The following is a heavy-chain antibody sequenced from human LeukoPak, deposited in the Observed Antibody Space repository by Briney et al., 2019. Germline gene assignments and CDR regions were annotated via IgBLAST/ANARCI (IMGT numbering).Heavy chain of an antibody. J-gene: IGHJ6*03. CDR1: GGSFSGSY. V-gene: IGHV4-34*01. CDR3: AGAPLGVVLMDV. CDR2: IYHSGST. D-gene: IGHD3-3*01. Sequence: PSETLSLTRAVSGGSFSGSYWSWIRQPPGKGLEWMGEIYHSGSTNYNPYLTSRVTISVDASKNQFSLTLRSVTAADTAVYYCAGAPLGVVLMDVWGKGTTVTVSS.